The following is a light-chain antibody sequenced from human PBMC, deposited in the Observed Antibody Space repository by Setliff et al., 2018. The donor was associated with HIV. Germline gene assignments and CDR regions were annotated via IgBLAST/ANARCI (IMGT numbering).Light chain of an antibody. Sequence: QSVLTQPPSVSGSPGQSVTISCTGTSSDVGSYNRVSWYQQPPGTAPKLMIYEVNNRPSGVPDRFSGSKSGNTASLTISGLQAEDEADYYCSSYTSSSLNYVFGTGTKVTVL. CDR2: EVN. J-gene: IGLJ1*01. V-gene: IGLV2-18*02. CDR1: SSDVGSYNR. CDR3: SSYTSSSLNYV.